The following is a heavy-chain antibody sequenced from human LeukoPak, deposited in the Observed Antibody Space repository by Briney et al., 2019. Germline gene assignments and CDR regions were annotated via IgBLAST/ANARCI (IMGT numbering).Heavy chain of an antibody. CDR1: GFTFSSYA. CDR3: ARFLSMVYAPYYFDY. J-gene: IGHJ4*02. CDR2: ISYDGSNK. V-gene: IGHV3-30-3*01. D-gene: IGHD2-8*01. Sequence: PGGSLRLSCAASGFTFSSYAMHWVRQAPGKGLEWVAVISYDGSNKYYADSVKGRFTISRDNSKNTLYLQMNSLRAEDTAVYYCARFLSMVYAPYYFDYWGQGTLVTVSP.